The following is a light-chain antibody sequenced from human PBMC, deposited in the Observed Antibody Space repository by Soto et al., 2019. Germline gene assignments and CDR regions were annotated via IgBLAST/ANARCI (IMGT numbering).Light chain of an antibody. J-gene: IGKJ2*01. CDR3: QQSDSLPYT. V-gene: IGKV1-33*01. CDR1: QDIGDY. Sequence: DIQMTQSPSSLSASVGDRVTITCQASQDIGDYLNWFQQKPGKAPKLLIFDASHLATGVPSKFSGSGSGADSSFTISSLQPEDTATYYCQQSDSLPYTFGQGTKLEIQ. CDR2: DAS.